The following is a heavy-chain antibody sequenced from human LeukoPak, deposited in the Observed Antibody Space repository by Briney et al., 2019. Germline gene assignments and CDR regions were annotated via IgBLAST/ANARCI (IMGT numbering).Heavy chain of an antibody. V-gene: IGHV1-18*01. D-gene: IGHD4-23*01. CDR1: GYTFTNYG. CDR3: ARDKAVTTEVTQHFQH. Sequence: ASAKVSCKASGYTFTNYGLSWVRQAPGQGLEWMGWISAYNGYTDYAQKFQFRVTMTTDTSTSTAYMELRSLRSDDTAVYYCARDKAVTTEVTQHFQHWGQGTLVTVSS. J-gene: IGHJ1*01. CDR2: ISAYNGYT.